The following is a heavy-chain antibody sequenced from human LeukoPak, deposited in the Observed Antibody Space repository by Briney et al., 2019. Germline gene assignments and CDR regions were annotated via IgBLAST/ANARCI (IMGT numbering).Heavy chain of an antibody. D-gene: IGHD6-6*01. CDR2: ISAYNGNT. CDR3: ARESIAARRWFDP. J-gene: IGHJ5*02. CDR1: GYTFTSYG. Sequence: ASVKVSCKASGYTFTSYGISWVRQPPGQGLEWMGWISAYNGNTNYAHKLQGRVTMTTDTSTSTAYMELRRLRSDDTAVYCCARESIAARRWFDPWGQGTLVTVSS. V-gene: IGHV1-18*01.